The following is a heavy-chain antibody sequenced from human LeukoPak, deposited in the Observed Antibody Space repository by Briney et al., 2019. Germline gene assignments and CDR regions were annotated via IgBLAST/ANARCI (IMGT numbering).Heavy chain of an antibody. Sequence: SGGSLRLSCTASGFTFSSHSMSSLRQAPGKGLEWVSVISGSGGSSYYADSVKGRFTISRDNSKNTLYLQMNSLRADDTALHYCAREPKNCGGDCFVLLDLWGQGTRVTVSS. CDR2: ISGSGGSS. CDR1: GFTFSSHS. V-gene: IGHV3-23*01. D-gene: IGHD2-21*02. CDR3: AREPKNCGGDCFVLLDL. J-gene: IGHJ5*02.